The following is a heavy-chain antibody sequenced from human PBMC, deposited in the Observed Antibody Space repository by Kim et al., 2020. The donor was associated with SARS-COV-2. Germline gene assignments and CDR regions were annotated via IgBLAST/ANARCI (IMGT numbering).Heavy chain of an antibody. V-gene: IGHV3-33*01. CDR3: ARDDCSSTSCYTGGIDY. CDR2: IWYDGSNK. CDR1: GFTFSSYG. Sequence: GGSLRLSCAASGFTFSSYGMHWVRQAPGKGLEWVAVIWYDGSNKYYADSVKGRFTISRDNSKNTLYLQMNSLRAEVTAVYYCARDDCSSTSCYTGGIDYWGQGTLVTVSS. D-gene: IGHD2-2*02. J-gene: IGHJ4*02.